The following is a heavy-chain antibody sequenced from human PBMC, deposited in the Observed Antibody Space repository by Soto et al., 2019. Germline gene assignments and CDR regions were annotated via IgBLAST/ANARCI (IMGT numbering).Heavy chain of an antibody. V-gene: IGHV1-18*04. CDR1: GYTFTSYG. J-gene: IGHJ6*02. D-gene: IGHD5-18*01. CDR2: MSAYNGNT. CDR3: ARDMEIQLRVQGGSSGYCCGMDV. Sequence: ASVKVSGKASGYTFTSYGISWVRQAPGQGLEWMGWMSAYNGNTNYAQKLQGRVTMTTDTSTSTAYMELRSLRSDDTAVYYCARDMEIQLRVQGGSSGYCCGMDVWSQ.